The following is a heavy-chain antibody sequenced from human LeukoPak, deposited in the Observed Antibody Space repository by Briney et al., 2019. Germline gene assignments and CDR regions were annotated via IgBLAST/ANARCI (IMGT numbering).Heavy chain of an antibody. CDR3: ARGLYDFWSGYPYYYYYGMDV. J-gene: IGHJ6*02. D-gene: IGHD3-3*01. CDR1: GFIFSDYY. V-gene: IGHV3-11*01. Sequence: GGSLRLSCAASGFIFSDYYMSWIRQAAGKGLEWVSYISSSGSTIYYADSVKGRFTISRDNAKNSLYLQMNSLRAEDTAVYYCARGLYDFWSGYPYYYYYGMDVWGQGTTVTVSS. CDR2: ISSSGSTI.